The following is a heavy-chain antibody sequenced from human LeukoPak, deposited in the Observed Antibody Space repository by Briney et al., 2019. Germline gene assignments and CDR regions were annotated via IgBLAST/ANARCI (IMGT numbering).Heavy chain of an antibody. CDR2: IYYSGST. V-gene: IGHV4-39*07. CDR3: ARSLYYYGSDSFDI. D-gene: IGHD3-10*01. Sequence: SETLSLTCTVSGGSISSSSYYWGWIRQPPGKGLEWIGSIYYSGSTNYNPSLKSRVTISVDTSKNQFSLKLSSVTAADTAVYYCARSLYYYGSDSFDIWGQGTMVTVSP. CDR1: GGSISSSSYY. J-gene: IGHJ3*02.